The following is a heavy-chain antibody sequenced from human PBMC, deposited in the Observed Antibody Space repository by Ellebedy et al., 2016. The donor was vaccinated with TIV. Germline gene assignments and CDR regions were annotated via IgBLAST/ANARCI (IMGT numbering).Heavy chain of an antibody. CDR3: AREGGADDYGDYLAY. CDR2: IYYSGST. V-gene: IGHV4-59*01. CDR1: GGSISSSF. D-gene: IGHD4-17*01. J-gene: IGHJ4*02. Sequence: GSLRLXCSVSGGSISSSFWTWIRQPPGKGLEWIAYIYYSGSTNYNPSLKSRVTISVDTSKNQFSLKLTSVTVADTAVYYCAREGGADDYGDYLAYWGQGTLVTVSS.